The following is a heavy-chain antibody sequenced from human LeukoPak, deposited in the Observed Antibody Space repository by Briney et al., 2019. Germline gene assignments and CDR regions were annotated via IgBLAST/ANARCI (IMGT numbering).Heavy chain of an antibody. Sequence: GGSLRLSCAASGFTFSSYGMHWVRQAPGKGLEWVAFIRYDGSNKYYADSVKGRFTISRDNSKNTLYLQMNSLRAEDTAVYYCAKDVDTAGGGYFDYWGQGTLVTVSS. V-gene: IGHV3-30*02. D-gene: IGHD5-18*01. CDR3: AKDVDTAGGGYFDY. CDR1: GFTFSSYG. J-gene: IGHJ4*02. CDR2: IRYDGSNK.